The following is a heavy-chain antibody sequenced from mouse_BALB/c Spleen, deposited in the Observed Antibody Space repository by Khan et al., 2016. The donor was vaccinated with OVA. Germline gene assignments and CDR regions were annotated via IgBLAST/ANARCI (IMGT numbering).Heavy chain of an antibody. J-gene: IGHJ4*01. CDR1: GYTFTSYW. CDR3: ARENYYGKNGYAMDY. V-gene: IGHV1S41*01. CDR2: IGPGSSNA. D-gene: IGHD1-1*01. Sequence: DLVKPGASVKLSCKASGYTFTSYWINWIKQRPGQGLEWIGRIGPGSSNAYYNDMFKDKATLTVDTSSNTAHIQLSSLSSEDSAVYFCARENYYGKNGYAMDYWGQGTSVTVSA.